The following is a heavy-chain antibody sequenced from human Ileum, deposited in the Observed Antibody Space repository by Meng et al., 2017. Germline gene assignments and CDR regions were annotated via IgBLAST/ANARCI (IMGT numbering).Heavy chain of an antibody. D-gene: IGHD3-3*01. CDR3: ASGSGSLNY. CDR1: GVSFSRNIAA. J-gene: IGHJ4*02. CDR2: TYYRSKWYS. Sequence: GPGLGNPLQSLSSRCAGSGVSFSRNIAAWNWIRQFPLRGLEWLGRTYYRSKWYSEYAVSVKSRISITPDTSKNQFSLQMNSVNPEDTAVYYCASGSGSLNYWGPGTLVTVSS. V-gene: IGHV6-1*01.